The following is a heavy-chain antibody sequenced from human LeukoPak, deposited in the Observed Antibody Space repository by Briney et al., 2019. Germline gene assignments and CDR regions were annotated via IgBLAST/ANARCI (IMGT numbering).Heavy chain of an antibody. V-gene: IGHV3-53*01. J-gene: IGHJ4*02. D-gene: IGHD6-19*01. Sequence: GGSLRLSCAASGFTVSSNYMSWVRQAPGMGLEWVSVIYSGGSTYYADSVKGRFTISRDNSKNTLYLQMNSLRAEDTAVYYCARVGSGWLTFDYWGQGTLVTVSS. CDR3: ARVGSGWLTFDY. CDR1: GFTVSSNY. CDR2: IYSGGST.